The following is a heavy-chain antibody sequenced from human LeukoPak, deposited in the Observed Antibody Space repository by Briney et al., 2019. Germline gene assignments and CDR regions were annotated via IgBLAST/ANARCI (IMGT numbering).Heavy chain of an antibody. CDR2: IRYDGSNK. Sequence: GGSLRPSCAASGFTFSGSDMHWVRQAPGKGLEWVTFIRYDGSNKYYTDSVKGRFTISRDNSKNTLYLQMDSLRAEDTAVYYCARDYDFWSGYYSPTRGYFGYWGQGTLVTVSS. CDR1: GFTFSGSD. CDR3: ARDYDFWSGYYSPTRGYFGY. V-gene: IGHV3-30*02. D-gene: IGHD3-3*01. J-gene: IGHJ4*02.